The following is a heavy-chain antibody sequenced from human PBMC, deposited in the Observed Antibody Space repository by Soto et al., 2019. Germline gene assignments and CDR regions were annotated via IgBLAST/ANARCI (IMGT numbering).Heavy chain of an antibody. CDR3: ARTSAAGKYYYGMDV. CDR2: MYPGDSDT. CDR1: GYSFTSYW. J-gene: IGHJ6*02. V-gene: IGHV5-51*01. D-gene: IGHD6-13*01. Sequence: PGESLKISCKGSGYSFTSYWIGWLRQMAGKGLERMGIMYPGDSDTRYSPSFQGQVTISADKSISTAYLQWSSLKASDTAMYYCARTSAAGKYYYGMDVWGQGTTVTVSS.